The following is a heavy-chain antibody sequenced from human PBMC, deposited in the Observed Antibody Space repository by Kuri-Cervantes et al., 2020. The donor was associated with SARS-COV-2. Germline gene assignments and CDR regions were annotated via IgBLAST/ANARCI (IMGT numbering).Heavy chain of an antibody. CDR3: AREGKAGDGFDP. Sequence: ASVKVSCKASGYTFTSYGISWVRQAPGQGLEWMGRINPNSGGTNYAQKFQGRVTMTRDTSISTAYMELSRLRSDDTVVYYCAREGKAGDGFDPWGQGTLVTVSS. CDR2: INPNSGGT. J-gene: IGHJ5*02. CDR1: GYTFTSYG. D-gene: IGHD7-27*01. V-gene: IGHV1-2*05.